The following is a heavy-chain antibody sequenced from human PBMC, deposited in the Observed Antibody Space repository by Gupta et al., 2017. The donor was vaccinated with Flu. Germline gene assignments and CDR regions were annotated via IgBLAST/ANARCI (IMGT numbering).Heavy chain of an antibody. V-gene: IGHV4-39*01. CDR3: SRRLHVVIAAQFAD. CDR2: VDYGGST. J-gene: IGHJ4*02. D-gene: IGHD2-21*01. Sequence: VWFRSAPDKCLDWVGSVDYGGSTHYNPSLESRIVMSIDTSRSRFSLSLGSVTAADTAVYYCSRRLHVVIAAQFADWGQGILVTVSS.